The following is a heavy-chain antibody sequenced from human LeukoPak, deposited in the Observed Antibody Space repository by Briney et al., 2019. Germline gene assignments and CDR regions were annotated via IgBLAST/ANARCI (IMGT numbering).Heavy chain of an antibody. J-gene: IGHJ3*02. CDR3: ARGLTIFGVVNDAFDI. V-gene: IGHV3-21*01. D-gene: IGHD3-3*01. Sequence: PGGSLRLSCAASGFTFNTYSMNWVRQAPGKGLEWVSSISSSSKYIYYADSVKGRFTISRDNAKNTLCLQMKSLRAEDTAVYYCARGLTIFGVVNDAFDIWGQGTMVTVSS. CDR2: ISSSSKYI. CDR1: GFTFNTYS.